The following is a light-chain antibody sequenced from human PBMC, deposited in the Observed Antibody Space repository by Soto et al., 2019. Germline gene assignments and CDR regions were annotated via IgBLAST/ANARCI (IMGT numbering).Light chain of an antibody. CDR1: QSVGSA. Sequence: EIVMTQSPATLSVSPGETATLSCRASQSVGSAVAWYQHKPGQAPRLLIVGASIRATGVPGRFSGGGSGTEFTLTISNLQSEDFAVYYCQQYRNWPPLTFGGGTTMEFK. CDR2: GAS. J-gene: IGKJ4*01. CDR3: QQYRNWPPLT. V-gene: IGKV3-15*01.